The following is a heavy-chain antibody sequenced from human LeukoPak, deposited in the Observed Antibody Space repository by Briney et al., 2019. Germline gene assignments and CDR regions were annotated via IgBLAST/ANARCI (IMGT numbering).Heavy chain of an antibody. CDR1: GGSISNYY. CDR2: VYTSGST. D-gene: IGHD2-15*01. V-gene: IGHV4-4*07. Sequence: KSSETLSLTCTVSGGSISNYYWSWIRQPAGKGLEWIGRVYTSGSTNYNPSLKSRVTMSVDTSKDQFSLKLSSVTAADTAVYYCSRAYCGGGSCYRKGGFDIWGQGTMVTVSS. CDR3: SRAYCGGGSCYRKGGFDI. J-gene: IGHJ3*02.